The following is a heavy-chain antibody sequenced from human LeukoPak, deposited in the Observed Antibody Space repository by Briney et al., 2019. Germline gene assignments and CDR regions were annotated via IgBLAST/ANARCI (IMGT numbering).Heavy chain of an antibody. D-gene: IGHD5-18*01. Sequence: PGGSLRLSCAASGFTFDDYGMSWVRQAPGKGLEWVSGINWNGGSTGYADSVKGRFTISRDNAKNSLYLQMNSLRAEDTALYHCARGAGGYSTSLYCYYYMDVWGKGTTVTVSS. J-gene: IGHJ6*03. V-gene: IGHV3-20*01. CDR3: ARGAGGYSTSLYCYYYMDV. CDR2: INWNGGST. CDR1: GFTFDDYG.